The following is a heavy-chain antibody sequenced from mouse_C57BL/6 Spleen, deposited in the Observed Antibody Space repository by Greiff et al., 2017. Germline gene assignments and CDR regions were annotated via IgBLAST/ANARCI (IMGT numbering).Heavy chain of an antibody. D-gene: IGHD2-5*01. V-gene: IGHV1-82*01. Sequence: QVQLQQSGPELVKPGASVKISCKASGYAFSSSWMNWVKQRPGKGLEWIGRVYPGDGDTNYNGKFKGKATLTADKSSSTAYMQLSSLTSEDSAVYFCARNCYSKEGAMDDWGQGTSVTVAS. CDR2: VYPGDGDT. CDR3: ARNCYSKEGAMDD. CDR1: GYAFSSSW. J-gene: IGHJ4*01.